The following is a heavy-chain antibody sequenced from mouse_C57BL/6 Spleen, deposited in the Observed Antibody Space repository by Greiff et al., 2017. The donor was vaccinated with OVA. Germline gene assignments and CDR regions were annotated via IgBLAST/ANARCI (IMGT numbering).Heavy chain of an antibody. CDR1: GYTFTSYW. Sequence: VQLQQSGTVLARPGASVKMSCKTSGYTFTSYWMPWVQQRPGQGLEWIGAIYPGNSDTSYNQKFKGKANLTAVTSASTAYMELSSLTNDDSAVYYCTSLGYYGSSDHWYFDVWGTGTTVTVSS. J-gene: IGHJ1*03. CDR3: TSLGYYGSSDHWYFDV. V-gene: IGHV1-5*01. CDR2: IYPGNSDT. D-gene: IGHD1-1*01.